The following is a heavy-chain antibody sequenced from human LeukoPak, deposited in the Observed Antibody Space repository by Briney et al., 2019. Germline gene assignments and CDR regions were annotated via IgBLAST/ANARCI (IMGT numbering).Heavy chain of an antibody. CDR2: ISTSSSTI. V-gene: IGHV3-48*02. CDR1: GSTFRSYS. J-gene: IGHJ2*01. CDR3: AKTTVVTGYWYFDL. D-gene: IGHD4-23*01. Sequence: GGSLRLSCAASGSTFRSYSTHWVRQAPGKGLEWLSFISTSSSTIYYADSVKGRFTISRDNAKSSLYLQMNSLRDEDTAVYYCAKTTVVTGYWYFDLWGRGTLVTVSS.